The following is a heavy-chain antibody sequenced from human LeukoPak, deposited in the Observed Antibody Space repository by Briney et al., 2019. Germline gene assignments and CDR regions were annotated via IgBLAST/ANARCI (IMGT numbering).Heavy chain of an antibody. CDR1: GFTFSSYD. CDR2: IGPDGDT. Sequence: GGSLRLSCAASGFTFSSYDMHWVRQATGKGLEWVSAIGPDGDTFYPGSVKGRFTISRDNAENSLYLQMNSLRAEDTAVYYCARIGVDAFDIWGQGTMVTVSS. CDR3: ARIGVDAFDI. J-gene: IGHJ3*02. V-gene: IGHV3-13*01.